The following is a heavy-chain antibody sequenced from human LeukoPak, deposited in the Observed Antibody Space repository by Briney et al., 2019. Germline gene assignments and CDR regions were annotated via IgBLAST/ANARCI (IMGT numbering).Heavy chain of an antibody. D-gene: IGHD6-19*01. J-gene: IGHJ4*02. CDR2: IYYNGST. V-gene: IGHV4-31*03. CDR3: ARAGDYSSGWYGVFDY. Sequence: SETLSLTCTVSGGSISSGGYYWSWIRQHPGKGLEWIGYIYYNGSTYYNPSLKSRVTISVDTSKNQFSLKLSSVTAADTAVYYCARAGDYSSGWYGVFDYWGQGTLVTVSS. CDR1: GGSISSGGYY.